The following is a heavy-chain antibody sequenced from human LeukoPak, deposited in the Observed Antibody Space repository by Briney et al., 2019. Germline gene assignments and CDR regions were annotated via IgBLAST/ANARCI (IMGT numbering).Heavy chain of an antibody. Sequence: GGSLRLSCAASGFTFSNAWMSWVRQAPGKGLEWVGRIKSKTDGGTTDYAAPVKGRFTISRDDSKNTLYLQMNSLKTEDTAVYYCTTLPDYYDSSGYSLPGYWGQGTLVTVSS. CDR3: TTLPDYYDSSGYSLPGY. CDR2: IKSKTDGGTT. V-gene: IGHV3-15*01. CDR1: GFTFSNAW. J-gene: IGHJ4*02. D-gene: IGHD3-22*01.